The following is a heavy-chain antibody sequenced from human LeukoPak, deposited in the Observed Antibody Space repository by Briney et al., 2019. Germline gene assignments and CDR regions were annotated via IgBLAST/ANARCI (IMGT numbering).Heavy chain of an antibody. CDR2: IIPILGIA. CDR1: GGTFSSYA. V-gene: IGHV1-69*04. J-gene: IGHJ6*02. Sequence: ASVKVSCKASGGTFSSYAISWVRQAPGQGLEWMGRIIPILGIANYAQKFQGRVTITADKSTSTAYMELSSLRSEDTAVYYCARDRGFGEVLFYYYYGMDVWGQGTTVTVSS. D-gene: IGHD3-10*01. CDR3: ARDRGFGEVLFYYYYGMDV.